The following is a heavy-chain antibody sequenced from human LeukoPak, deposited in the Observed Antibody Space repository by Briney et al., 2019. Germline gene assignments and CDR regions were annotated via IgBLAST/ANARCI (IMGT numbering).Heavy chain of an antibody. V-gene: IGHV3-33*01. CDR3: ARYCGGACTDAFDI. Sequence: GGSLRLSCAASGFTFSSYGMHWGRQAPRQGLERVTVIWYDGTKKYYAESVKGRFTISRDNSKNTLYLQMNSLRAEDTAVYYCARYCGGACTDAFDIWGQGTMVTVSS. CDR1: GFTFSSYG. D-gene: IGHD2-21*02. CDR2: IWYDGTKK. J-gene: IGHJ3*02.